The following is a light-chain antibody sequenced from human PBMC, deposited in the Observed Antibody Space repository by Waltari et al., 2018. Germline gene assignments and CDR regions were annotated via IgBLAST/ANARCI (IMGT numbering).Light chain of an antibody. Sequence: QSALTQPASVSGSPGQSIPIPCTGTSSVIGGYNYVSWFQQHPGRATNLIIYGVNNRPPGISHRFSASKCGNTASLTISGLQAEDESHYYCTSYTTSFTVVFGGGTKLTVL. CDR3: TSYTTSFTVV. V-gene: IGLV2-14*03. CDR1: SSVIGGYNY. CDR2: GVN. J-gene: IGLJ2*01.